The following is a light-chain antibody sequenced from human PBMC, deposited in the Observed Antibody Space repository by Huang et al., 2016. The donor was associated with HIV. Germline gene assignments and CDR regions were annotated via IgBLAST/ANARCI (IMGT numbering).Light chain of an antibody. J-gene: IGKJ2*01. CDR1: QSISRY. CDR3: QQYNNWPPYT. Sequence: EIVMTQSPATLSVCPGEVATLSCRASQSISRYLAWYQQKPGLAPRLLIYAAATRATGVPARFSGSGSGKDFNLTISSLQSEDFAVYYCQQYNNWPPYTFGQGTKVEIQ. V-gene: IGKV3-15*01. CDR2: AAA.